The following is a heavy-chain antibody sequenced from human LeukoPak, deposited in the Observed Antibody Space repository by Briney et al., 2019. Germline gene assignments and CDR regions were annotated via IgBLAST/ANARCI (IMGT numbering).Heavy chain of an antibody. Sequence: ASVKVSCKASGYTFTSYYMHWVRQAPGQGLEWMGIINPSGGSTSYAQKFQGRVTMTRDMSTSTVYMELSSLRSEDTAVYYCARDRGNDFWSGYVYYYYYYMDVWGKGTTVTVSS. CDR3: ARDRGNDFWSGYVYYYYYYMDV. J-gene: IGHJ6*03. CDR1: GYTFTSYY. D-gene: IGHD3-3*01. CDR2: INPSGGST. V-gene: IGHV1-46*01.